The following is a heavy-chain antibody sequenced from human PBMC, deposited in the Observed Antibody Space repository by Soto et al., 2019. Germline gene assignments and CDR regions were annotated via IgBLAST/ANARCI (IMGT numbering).Heavy chain of an antibody. CDR1: GGTCSSYA. J-gene: IGHJ6*02. CDR3: ASSRKDYYYYGMDV. Sequence: QVQLVQSGAAVKKPGPSVKVSCKASGGTCSSYAISWVRQAPGQGLEWMGGIIPIFGTPNYAQKFQGRVTITADESTSTAYMELSSLRSEDTAVYYCASSRKDYYYYGMDVWGQGTTVTVSS. V-gene: IGHV1-69*12. CDR2: IIPIFGTP. D-gene: IGHD6-13*01.